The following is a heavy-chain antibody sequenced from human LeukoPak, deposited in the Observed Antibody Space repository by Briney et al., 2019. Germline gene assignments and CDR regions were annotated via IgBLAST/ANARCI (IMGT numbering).Heavy chain of an antibody. Sequence: GGSLRLSCAASAFTFSSHWMSWVRQAPGKGLEWVAHIRQDGNEKQYMESVRGRFTISRDNTKNSMYLQMDGLRDEDTAVYYCARAGRSFYGGSSDYWGQGTLVTVSP. CDR2: IRQDGNEK. CDR3: ARAGRSFYGGSSDY. J-gene: IGHJ4*02. V-gene: IGHV3-7*01. CDR1: AFTFSSHW. D-gene: IGHD4-23*01.